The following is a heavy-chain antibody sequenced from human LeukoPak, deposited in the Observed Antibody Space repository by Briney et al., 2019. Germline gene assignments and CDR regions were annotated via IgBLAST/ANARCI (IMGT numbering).Heavy chain of an antibody. Sequence: PGGSLRLSCAASGFTFSSYAMSWVRQAPGKGLEWVSAISGSGGTTYYADSVKGRFTISRDNSKNTLYLQMNSLRAEDTALYYCAKAPDHWPIGRLDYWGQGTLVTVSS. CDR1: GFTFSSYA. J-gene: IGHJ4*02. CDR3: AKAPDHWPIGRLDY. D-gene: IGHD3-22*01. V-gene: IGHV3-23*01. CDR2: ISGSGGTT.